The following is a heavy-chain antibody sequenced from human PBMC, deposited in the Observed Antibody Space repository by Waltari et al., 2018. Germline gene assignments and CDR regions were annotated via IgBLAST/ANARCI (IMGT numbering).Heavy chain of an antibody. CDR3: VTGLTTVTAKDYFDH. CDR1: GMTFSDYW. CDR2: IKQDGSEK. J-gene: IGHJ4*02. Sequence: EVQLVESGGGSVQPGGSLRLPCAASGMTFSDYWRNWVRQAPGKGLEWVANIKQDGSEKNYVDSVEGRFSISRDNAQNSLYLQMNSLRAEDTAIYYCVTGLTTVTAKDYFDHWGQGALVTVS. V-gene: IGHV3-7*01. D-gene: IGHD4-17*01.